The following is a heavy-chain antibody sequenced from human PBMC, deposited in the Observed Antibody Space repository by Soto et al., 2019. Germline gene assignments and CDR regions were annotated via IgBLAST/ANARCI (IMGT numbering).Heavy chain of an antibody. J-gene: IGHJ2*01. V-gene: IGHV4-4*02. CDR2: LYHSGSA. D-gene: IGHD6-13*01. CDR1: GASLTSSHW. Sequence: QVQLQESGPGLVKPSGTLSLSCAVSGASLTSSHWWSWVRQPPGKGLEWMGELYHSGSANYNSSLKSRVSISLDKSKNQFTLNLTSVTAADPAVYYCARDSKDSRDRYRYFDLWGRGTLVTVSS. CDR3: ARDSKDSRDRYRYFDL.